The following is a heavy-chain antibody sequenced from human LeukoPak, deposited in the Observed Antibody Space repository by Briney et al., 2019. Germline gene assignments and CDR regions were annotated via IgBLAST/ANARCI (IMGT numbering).Heavy chain of an antibody. V-gene: IGHV3-9*01. D-gene: IGHD2-2*01. CDR3: ARGYCSGSGCYQFDY. CDR1: GFTFDDYA. Sequence: PGGSLRLSCAASGFTFDDYAMHWVRQAPGKGLEWVSGISWNSGSIGYADSVKGRFTISRDNAKNSLYLQMDSLRAEDTAVYHCARGYCSGSGCYQFDYWGQGTLVTVSS. J-gene: IGHJ4*02. CDR2: ISWNSGSI.